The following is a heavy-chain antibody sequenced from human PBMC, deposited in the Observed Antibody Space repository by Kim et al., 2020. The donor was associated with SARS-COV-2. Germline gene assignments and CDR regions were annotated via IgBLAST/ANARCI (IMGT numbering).Heavy chain of an antibody. CDR2: INHSGST. V-gene: IGHV4-34*01. CDR3: ASVRLLLTIYYYYGMDV. J-gene: IGHJ6*02. CDR1: GGSFSGYY. Sequence: SETLSLTCAVYGGSFSGYYWSWIRQPPGKGLEWIGEINHSGSTNYNPSLKSRVTITVDTSKNQFSLKLSSVTAADTAVYYCASVRLLLTIYYYYGMDVWGQGTTVTVSS. D-gene: IGHD3-22*01.